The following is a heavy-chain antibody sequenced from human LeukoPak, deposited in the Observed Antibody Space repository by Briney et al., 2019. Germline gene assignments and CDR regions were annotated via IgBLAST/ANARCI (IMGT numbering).Heavy chain of an antibody. CDR1: GYTFTSYG. D-gene: IGHD6-19*01. V-gene: IGHV1-18*01. Sequence: GASVNVSCKASGYTFTSYGISWVRQAPGQGLEWMGWISAYNGNTNYAQKLQGRVTMTTDTSTSTAYMELRGLRSDDTAVYYCARDRGSGWQGSFDYWGQGTLVTVSS. CDR2: ISAYNGNT. J-gene: IGHJ4*02. CDR3: ARDRGSGWQGSFDY.